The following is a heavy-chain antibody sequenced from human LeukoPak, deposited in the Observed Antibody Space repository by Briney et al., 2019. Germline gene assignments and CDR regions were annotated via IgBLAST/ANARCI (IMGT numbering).Heavy chain of an antibody. CDR1: GFTFSSHW. J-gene: IGHJ3*02. CDR2: IKQDGSEK. V-gene: IGHV3-7*02. Sequence: GGSLRLSCAASGFTFSSHWMSWVRQAPGKGLEWVANIKQDGSEKYYVDSVKGRFTISRDNAENSLYLQMNSLRAEDTAVYYCAKSRIRGVSSAFDIWGQGTMVTVSS. CDR3: AKSRIRGVSSAFDI. D-gene: IGHD3-10*01.